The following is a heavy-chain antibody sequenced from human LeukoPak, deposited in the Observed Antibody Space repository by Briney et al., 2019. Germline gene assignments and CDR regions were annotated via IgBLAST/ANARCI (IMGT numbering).Heavy chain of an antibody. CDR3: ARKRITMVRGVMVFDY. D-gene: IGHD3-10*01. Sequence: SETLSLTCAVYGGSFSGYYWSWIRQPPGKGLEWIGEINHSGSTNYNPSLKSRVTISVDTSKNQFSLKLSSVTAADTAVYYCARKRITMVRGVMVFDYWAREPWSPSPQ. CDR2: INHSGST. J-gene: IGHJ4*02. V-gene: IGHV4-34*01. CDR1: GGSFSGYY.